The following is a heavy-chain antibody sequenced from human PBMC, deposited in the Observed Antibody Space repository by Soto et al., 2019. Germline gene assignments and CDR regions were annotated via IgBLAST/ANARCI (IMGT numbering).Heavy chain of an antibody. D-gene: IGHD3-10*01. CDR3: ARERLWFGEAWD. CDR1: GGSISSGGYY. Sequence: LSLTCTVSGGSISSGGYYWSWIRQHPGKGLEWIGYIYYSGSTYYNPSLKSRVTISVDTSKNQFSLKLSSVTAADTAVYYCARERLWFGEAWDWGQGTLVTVSS. CDR2: IYYSGST. V-gene: IGHV4-31*03. J-gene: IGHJ4*02.